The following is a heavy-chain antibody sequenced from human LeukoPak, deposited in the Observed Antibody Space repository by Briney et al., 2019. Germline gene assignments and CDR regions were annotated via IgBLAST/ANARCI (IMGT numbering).Heavy chain of an antibody. Sequence: KPSETLSLTFTVSGGPISSYYWSWSRQPPGKGLEWVGNFSYGKSTNNNPSLKSRATISLDTSKYQFSLKLSSVTAADTAVDYCARVESSSSTANRFDPWGQGTMVTVSS. CDR1: GGPISSYY. CDR2: FSYGKST. J-gene: IGHJ5*02. D-gene: IGHD6-13*01. CDR3: ARVESSSSTANRFDP. V-gene: IGHV4-59*01.